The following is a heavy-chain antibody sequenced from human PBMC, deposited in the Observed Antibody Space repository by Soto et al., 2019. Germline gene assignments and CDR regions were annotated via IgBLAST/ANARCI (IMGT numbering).Heavy chain of an antibody. CDR2: IKQDGSEK. D-gene: IGHD2-2*01. J-gene: IGHJ6*03. Sequence: GGSLRLSCAASGFTFSSYWMSWVRQAPGKGLEWVANIKQDGSEKYYVDSVKGRFTISRDKAKNSLYLQMNSLRAEDTAVYYCARGDIVVVPAAMFSGALGGYYMDVWGKGTTVTVSS. V-gene: IGHV3-7*01. CDR1: GFTFSSYW. CDR3: ARGDIVVVPAAMFSGALGGYYMDV.